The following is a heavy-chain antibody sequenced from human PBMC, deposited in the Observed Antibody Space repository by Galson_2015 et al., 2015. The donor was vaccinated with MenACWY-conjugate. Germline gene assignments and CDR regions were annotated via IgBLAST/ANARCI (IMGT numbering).Heavy chain of an antibody. CDR3: ARDDAMDGLDV. Sequence: GWIRQPPGKGLEWIGSMYYSGRTYYNASLKSRIAISVDTSKNQFSLRLSSVTAADTAVYYCARDDAMDGLDVWGQGTTVTVSS. CDR2: MYYSGRT. J-gene: IGHJ6*02. V-gene: IGHV4-39*07. D-gene: IGHD5-24*01.